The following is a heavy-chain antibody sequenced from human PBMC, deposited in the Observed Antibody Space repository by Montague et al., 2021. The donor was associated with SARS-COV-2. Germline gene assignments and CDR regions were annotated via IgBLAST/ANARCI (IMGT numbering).Heavy chain of an antibody. CDR3: ARDRPRSYYYDSGTYTWGGYGMDV. J-gene: IGHJ6*02. Sequence: TLSLTCSVSGGSINSGSHYWTWIRQPAGRGLEWLGRMYIDGATAYNPSHQGRVTMSVDTSKNQFSLKLSSVTAADTAVYYCARDRPRSYYYDSGTYTWGGYGMDVWGQGTTVTVSS. CDR2: MYIDGAT. V-gene: IGHV4-61*02. D-gene: IGHD3-10*01. CDR1: GGSINSGSHY.